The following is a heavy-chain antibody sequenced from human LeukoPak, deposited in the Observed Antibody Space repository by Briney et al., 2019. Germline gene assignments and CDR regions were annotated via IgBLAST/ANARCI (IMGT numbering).Heavy chain of an antibody. V-gene: IGHV4-30-4*08. CDR3: AREDKNWLTGAFDI. D-gene: IGHD1-1*01. CDR1: GGSISSSSYY. J-gene: IGHJ3*02. Sequence: KPSETLSLTCTVSGGSISSSSYYWGWIRQPPGKGLEWIGYIYYSGSTYYNPSLKSRVTISVDTSKNQFSLKLSSVTAADTAVYYCAREDKNWLTGAFDIWGQGTMVTVSS. CDR2: IYYSGST.